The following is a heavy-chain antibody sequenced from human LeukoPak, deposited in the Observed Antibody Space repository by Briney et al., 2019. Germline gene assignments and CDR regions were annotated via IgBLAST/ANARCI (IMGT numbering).Heavy chain of an antibody. CDR1: GGTFSSYA. D-gene: IGHD3-22*01. CDR3: ARGSTARYYYDSSGYYRGAFDY. CDR2: IIPIFGTA. J-gene: IGHJ4*02. Sequence: SVKVSCKASGGTFSSYAISWVRQAPGQGLEWMGGIIPIFGTANYAQKLQGRVTMTTDTSTSTAYMELRSLRSDDTAVYYCARGSTARYYYDSSGYYRGAFDYWGQGTLVTVSS. V-gene: IGHV1-69*05.